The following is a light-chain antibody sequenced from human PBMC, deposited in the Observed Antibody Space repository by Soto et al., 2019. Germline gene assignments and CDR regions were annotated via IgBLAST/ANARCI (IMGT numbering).Light chain of an antibody. CDR1: QTLINTY. J-gene: IGKJ1*01. V-gene: IGKV3-20*01. CDR3: QPYGSSPRT. Sequence: QTQGGRALCRGGGSILSGGASQTLINTYLAWYQQKPGQAPRLLIYGASSRATGIPDRFSGSGSGTDFTLPISRLEPADFAVYYCQPYGSSPRTFGQGTKVDIK. CDR2: GAS.